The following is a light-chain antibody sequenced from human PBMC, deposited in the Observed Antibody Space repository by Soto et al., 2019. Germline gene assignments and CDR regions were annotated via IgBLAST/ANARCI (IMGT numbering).Light chain of an antibody. CDR1: SGHSRYA. J-gene: IGLJ2*01. CDR2: LHSDGSH. Sequence: QPVLTESPSASASLGASVKLTCTLSSGHSRYAIAWHQQQPEKGPRYLMKLHSDGSHSKGDRIPDRFSGSSSGAERYLTISSLQSEDEADYYCQTCGTGTDVVFGGGTKLTVL. CDR3: QTCGTGTDVV. V-gene: IGLV4-69*01.